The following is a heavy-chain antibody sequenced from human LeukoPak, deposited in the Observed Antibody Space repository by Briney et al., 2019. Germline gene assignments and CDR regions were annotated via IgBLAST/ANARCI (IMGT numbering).Heavy chain of an antibody. CDR3: ARDRPRGYYDFWSGHHDAFDI. CDR1: GFTVSSNY. D-gene: IGHD3-3*01. J-gene: IGHJ3*02. Sequence: GSLRLSCAASGFTVSSNYMSWIRQPPGKGLEWIGSIYYSGSTYYNPSLKSRVTISVDTSKNQFSLKLSSVTAADTAVYYCARDRPRGYYDFWSGHHDAFDIWGQGTMVTVSS. CDR2: IYYSGST. V-gene: IGHV4-39*07.